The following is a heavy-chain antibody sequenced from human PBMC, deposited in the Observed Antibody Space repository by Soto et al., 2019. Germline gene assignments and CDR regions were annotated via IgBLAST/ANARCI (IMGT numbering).Heavy chain of an antibody. J-gene: IGHJ4*02. CDR1: GFTFSSYA. CDR2: ISGSGGST. D-gene: IGHD3-22*01. CDR3: AKVFGYYDSSGPFDY. Sequence: GGSLRLSCAASGFTFSSYAMSWVRQAPGKGLEWVSAISGSGGSTYYADSVKGRFTISRDNSKNTLYLQMNSLRAEDTAVYYCAKVFGYYDSSGPFDYWGQGTLVTVSS. V-gene: IGHV3-23*01.